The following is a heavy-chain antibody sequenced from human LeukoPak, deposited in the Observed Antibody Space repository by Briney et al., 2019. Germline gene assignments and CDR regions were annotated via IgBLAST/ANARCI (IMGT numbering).Heavy chain of an antibody. CDR2: ISRDSTDI. CDR3: AKDLPAAVD. CDR1: GFTFSSYS. V-gene: IGHV3-21*01. J-gene: IGHJ4*02. Sequence: GGSLRLSCAASGFTFSSYSMSWVRQAPGKGLGWVSFISRDSTDIYHADSVKGRFTTSRDNAKNSLYLQMNNLRAEDTAIYYCAKDLPAAVDWGQGTLVTVSS. D-gene: IGHD2-2*01.